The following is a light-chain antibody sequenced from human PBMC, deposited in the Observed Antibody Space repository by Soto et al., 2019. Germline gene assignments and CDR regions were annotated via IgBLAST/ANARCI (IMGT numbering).Light chain of an antibody. J-gene: IGKJ4*01. V-gene: IGKV1-5*03. Sequence: DIQMTQSPCTRSASAGDRGTITFRASQSISSWLAWYQQKPGKAPKLLIYKASTLESGVPSRFSGSGSGTEFTLTISSLQPDDFATYYCQQYNSVSLLTFDGGTKVDIK. CDR1: QSISSW. CDR2: KAS. CDR3: QQYNSVSLLT.